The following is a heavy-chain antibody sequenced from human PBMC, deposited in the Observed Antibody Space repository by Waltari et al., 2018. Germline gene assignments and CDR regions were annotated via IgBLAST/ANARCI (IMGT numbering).Heavy chain of an antibody. CDR2: ISVRGGST. V-gene: IGHV3-23*01. Sequence: EVQLLESGGGLVQPGGSLRLSCAASGFTFSSYAMSWVRQAPGKGLEWVSAISVRGGSTYYADSVKGRFTISRDNSKNTLYLQMNSLRAEDTAVYYCAKGGQYYDFWSGYFRSHYYYGMDVWGQGTTVTVSS. CDR1: GFTFSSYA. D-gene: IGHD3-3*01. J-gene: IGHJ6*02. CDR3: AKGGQYYDFWSGYFRSHYYYGMDV.